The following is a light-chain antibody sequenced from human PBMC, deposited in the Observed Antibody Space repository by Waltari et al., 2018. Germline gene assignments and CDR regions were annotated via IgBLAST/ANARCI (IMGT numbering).Light chain of an antibody. CDR1: QGFSSY. CDR3: QQRSNWPL. Sequence: EIVLTQSPATLSLSPGERATLSCRASQGFSSYLAWYQQKPGQAPRLLIYDASNRATGIPARFSGSGSGTDFTLTISSLEPEDFAVYYCQQRSNWPLFGGGTKVEIK. V-gene: IGKV3-11*01. CDR2: DAS. J-gene: IGKJ4*01.